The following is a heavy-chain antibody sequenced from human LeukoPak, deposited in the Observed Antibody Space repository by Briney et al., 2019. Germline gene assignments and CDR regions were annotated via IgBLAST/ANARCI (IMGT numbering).Heavy chain of an antibody. CDR2: INHSGST. J-gene: IGHJ4*02. D-gene: IGHD3-10*01. V-gene: IGHV4-34*01. Sequence: PSETLSLTCAVYGGSFSGYYWSWIRQPPGKGLEWIGEINHSGSTNYNPSLKSRVTISVDTSKNQFSLTLSSVTAADTAVYYCARGEWFGDYWGQGTLVTVSS. CDR3: ARGEWFGDY. CDR1: GGSFSGYY.